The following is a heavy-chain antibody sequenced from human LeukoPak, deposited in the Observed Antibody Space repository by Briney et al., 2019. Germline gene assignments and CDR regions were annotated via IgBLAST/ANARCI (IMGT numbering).Heavy chain of an antibody. CDR3: AREASGAAAGTYGMDV. CDR2: ISYDGSDK. V-gene: IGHV3-30-3*01. Sequence: GRSLRLSCAASGFIFRKYAMHWVRQAPGKGLEWVAVISYDGSDKFYADSVKGRFTISRDNSKNTLSLQMNSLRTEDTAVYYCAREASGAAAGTYGMDVWGQGTTVTVSS. J-gene: IGHJ6*02. CDR1: GFIFRKYA. D-gene: IGHD6-13*01.